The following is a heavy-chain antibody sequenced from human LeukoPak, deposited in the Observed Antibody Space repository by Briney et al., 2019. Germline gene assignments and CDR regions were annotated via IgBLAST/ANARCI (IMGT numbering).Heavy chain of an antibody. J-gene: IGHJ4*02. Sequence: PGRSLRLSCAASGFTFSSYGIHWVRQAPGKGLEWVAFISFDGSNEYYADSVKGRFTISRDNSKNTLYLQMNSLRAEDTAVYYCAKGYGSGSYMIDYWGQGTLVTVSS. CDR2: ISFDGSNE. V-gene: IGHV3-30*18. D-gene: IGHD3-10*01. CDR1: GFTFSSYG. CDR3: AKGYGSGSYMIDY.